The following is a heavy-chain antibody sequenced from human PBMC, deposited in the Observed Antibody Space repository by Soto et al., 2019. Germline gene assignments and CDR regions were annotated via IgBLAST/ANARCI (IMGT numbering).Heavy chain of an antibody. V-gene: IGHV3-30*18. CDR3: AKDDHVYSSGWYGGFDP. CDR2: ISYDGSYK. J-gene: IGHJ5*02. Sequence: QVPLVESGGGVVQPGRSLRLSCAASGFSFKSYGMHWVRQAPGKGLEWVAVISYDGSYKYYADSVKGRYTISRDNSKNTLYLQMNSLRAEDTAVYYCAKDDHVYSSGWYGGFDPWGQGTLVTVSS. CDR1: GFSFKSYG. D-gene: IGHD6-19*01.